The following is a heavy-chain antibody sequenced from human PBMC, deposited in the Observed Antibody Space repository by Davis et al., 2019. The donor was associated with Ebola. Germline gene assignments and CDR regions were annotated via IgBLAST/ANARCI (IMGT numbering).Heavy chain of an antibody. Sequence: PGGSLRLSCAASGFTVSSNYMSWVRQAPGKGLEWVSVIYSGGSTYYADSVKGRFTISRDNSKNTLYLQMNSLRAEDTAVYYCARDPSPRGQQLGWFDPWGQGTLVTVSS. J-gene: IGHJ5*02. CDR3: ARDPSPRGQQLGWFDP. CDR1: GFTVSSNY. CDR2: IYSGGST. D-gene: IGHD6-13*01. V-gene: IGHV3-66*02.